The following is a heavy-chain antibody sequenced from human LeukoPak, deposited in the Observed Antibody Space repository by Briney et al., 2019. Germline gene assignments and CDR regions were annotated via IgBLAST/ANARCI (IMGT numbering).Heavy chain of an antibody. V-gene: IGHV4-59*12. J-gene: IGHJ6*03. CDR3: ARGRGSMGYYDSSGYYMDV. Sequence: SETLSLTCTVSGGSISSYYWRWIRQPPGKGLEWIGYIYYSGSTNYNPSLKSRVTISVDTSKNQFSLKLSSVTAADTAVYYCARGRGSMGYYDSSGYYMDVWGKGTTVTLSS. D-gene: IGHD3-22*01. CDR1: GGSISSYY. CDR2: IYYSGST.